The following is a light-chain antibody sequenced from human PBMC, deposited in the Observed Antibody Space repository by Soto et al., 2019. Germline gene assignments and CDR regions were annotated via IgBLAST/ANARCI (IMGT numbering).Light chain of an antibody. CDR3: QSYDISLTTWV. CDR1: SSNIGAGYD. V-gene: IGLV1-40*01. CDR2: GNS. J-gene: IGLJ3*02. Sequence: QSVLTQPTSVSGAPRQRVTISCTGSSSNIGAGYDVHWYQQLPGTAPKLLIYGNSNRPSGVPDRFSGSKSGASASLAITGLQAEDEADYYCQSYDISLTTWVFGGGTQLTVL.